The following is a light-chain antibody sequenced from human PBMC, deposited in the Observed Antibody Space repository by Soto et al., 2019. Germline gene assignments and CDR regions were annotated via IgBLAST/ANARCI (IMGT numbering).Light chain of an antibody. CDR2: GAS. CDR3: QQYNNCPIT. V-gene: IGKV3-15*01. Sequence: EIVMTQSPATLSVSPGERATLSCRASQSVSSNLAWYQQKPGQAPRLLIYGASPRATGIPARFSGSGSGTEFTLTISSLQSEDFAVYYCQQYNNCPITFGQGTRLEIK. CDR1: QSVSSN. J-gene: IGKJ5*01.